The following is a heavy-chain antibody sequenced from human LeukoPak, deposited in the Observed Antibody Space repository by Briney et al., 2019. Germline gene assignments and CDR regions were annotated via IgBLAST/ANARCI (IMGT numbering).Heavy chain of an antibody. CDR1: GFAFSSYW. V-gene: IGHV3-7*01. CDR2: IKQDGSEK. D-gene: IGHD4-23*01. Sequence: GGSLRLSCAASGFAFSSYWMTWVRQAPGKGLEWVANIKQDGSEKYYVDSVEGRFTISRDNAKNALYLQMNSLRAEDTAVYYCARDVYGGYFDYWGQGILVTVSS. CDR3: ARDVYGGYFDY. J-gene: IGHJ4*02.